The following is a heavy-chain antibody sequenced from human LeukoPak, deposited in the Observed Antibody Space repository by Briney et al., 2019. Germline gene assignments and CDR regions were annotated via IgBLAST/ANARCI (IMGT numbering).Heavy chain of an antibody. V-gene: IGHV1-69*04. Sequence: SVKVSCKASGGTFSSYAISWVRQAPGQGLEWMGRIIPILGIANYAQKFQGRVTITADKSTSTAYMELSSLRSEDTAVYYCATGLGYGSGSYYTLYGMDVWGQGTTVTVSS. CDR3: ATGLGYGSGSYYTLYGMDV. CDR1: GGTFSSYA. D-gene: IGHD3-10*01. J-gene: IGHJ6*02. CDR2: IIPILGIA.